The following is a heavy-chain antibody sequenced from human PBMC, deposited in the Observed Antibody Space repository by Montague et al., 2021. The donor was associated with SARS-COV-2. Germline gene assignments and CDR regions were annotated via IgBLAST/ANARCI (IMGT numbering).Heavy chain of an antibody. D-gene: IGHD6-25*01. CDR2: IWYDGSNK. CDR3: AKEIIEAAADWYFDL. Sequence: SLRLSCAASGFTISSYGMHWVRQAPGKGLEWVAVIWYDGSNKYYADSVKGRFTISRDNSKNTLYLQMNSLRAEDTAVYYCAKEIIEAAADWYFDLWGRGTLVTVSS. J-gene: IGHJ2*01. CDR1: GFTISSYG. V-gene: IGHV3-33*06.